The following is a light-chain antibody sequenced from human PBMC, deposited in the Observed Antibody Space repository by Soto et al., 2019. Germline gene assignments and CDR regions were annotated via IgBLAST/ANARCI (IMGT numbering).Light chain of an antibody. CDR3: QQYYSTPPYT. Sequence: DIVMTQSPDSLAVSLGERATINCKSSQSVLYSSKDKNYLAWYQQKPGQPPKLLIYWASTRESGVPDRFSGSGSGTDFTLTISNLQPEDVAVYYCQQYYSTPPYTFGQGTKLEIK. CDR2: WAS. CDR1: QSVLYSSKDKNY. V-gene: IGKV4-1*01. J-gene: IGKJ2*01.